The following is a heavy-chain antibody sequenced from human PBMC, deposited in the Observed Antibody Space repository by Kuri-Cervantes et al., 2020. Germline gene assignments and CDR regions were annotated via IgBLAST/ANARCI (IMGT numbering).Heavy chain of an antibody. J-gene: IGHJ6*02. CDR2: IYPGDSDT. CDR3: ALGYCSSTSLCNQQYGMDV. Sequence: GESLEISCKGSGYSFTSYWIGWVRQMPGKGLEWRGIIYPGDSDTRHSPSFQGQVTISAEKSISTAYLQWSSLKDSDTAMYYCALGYCSSTSLCNQQYGMDVWGQGTTVTVSS. V-gene: IGHV5-51*01. D-gene: IGHD2-2*01. CDR1: GYSFTSYW.